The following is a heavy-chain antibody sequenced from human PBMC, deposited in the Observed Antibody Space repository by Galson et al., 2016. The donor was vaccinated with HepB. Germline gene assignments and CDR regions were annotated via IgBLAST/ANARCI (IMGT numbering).Heavy chain of an antibody. CDR3: AKGAYYGSSILYGMDV. V-gene: IGHV3-23*01. J-gene: IGHJ6*02. CDR2: ISGSGGST. CDR1: GFTFSTYA. D-gene: IGHD3-10*01. Sequence: SLRLSCAASGFTFSTYAMSWVRQAPGKGLEWVSGISGSGGSTYYADSVKGRFTISRDNSKKTLYLQMNSQRAEDTAVYYCAKGAYYGSSILYGMDVWGQGTTVTVSS.